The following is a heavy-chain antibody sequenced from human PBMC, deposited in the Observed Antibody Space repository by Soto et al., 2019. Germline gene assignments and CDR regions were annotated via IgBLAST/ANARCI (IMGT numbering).Heavy chain of an antibody. CDR2: ISWNSGSI. J-gene: IGHJ6*03. CDR1: GFTFDDYA. CDR3: AKGGVLLSPYYYYYMDV. D-gene: IGHD3-10*01. Sequence: GGSLRLSCAASGFTFDDYAMHWVRQAPGKGLEWVSGISWNSGSIGYADSVKGRFTISRDNAKNSLYLQMNSLRAEDTALYYCAKGGVLLSPYYYYYMDVWGKGTTVTVSS. V-gene: IGHV3-9*01.